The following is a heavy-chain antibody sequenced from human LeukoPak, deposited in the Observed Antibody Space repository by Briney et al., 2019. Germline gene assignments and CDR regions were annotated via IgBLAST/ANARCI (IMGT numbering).Heavy chain of an antibody. J-gene: IGHJ1*01. CDR3: ARDPYSSGWYSYFQH. V-gene: IGHV3-53*05. Sequence: GSLRLSCAASGFTVSSNYMSWVRQAPGKGLEWVSLIYSGGSTYYADSVKGRFTISRDNSKNTLYLQMNSLRAEDTAVYYCARDPYSSGWYSYFQHWGQGTLVTVSS. D-gene: IGHD6-19*01. CDR2: IYSGGST. CDR1: GFTVSSNY.